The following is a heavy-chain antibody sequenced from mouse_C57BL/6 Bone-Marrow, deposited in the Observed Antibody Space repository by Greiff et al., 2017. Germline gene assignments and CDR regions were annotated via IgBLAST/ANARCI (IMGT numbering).Heavy chain of an antibody. CDR1: GYTFTSYW. Sequence: VQLQQPGAELVRPGSSVKLSCKASGYTFTSYWMHWVKQRPIQGLEWIGNIDPSDSETHYNQKFKDKATLTVDNSSSTAYMQLSSLTSEDSAVYYCARADYDYWYFDVWGTGTTVTVSS. D-gene: IGHD2-4*01. CDR3: ARADYDYWYFDV. V-gene: IGHV1-52*01. CDR2: IDPSDSET. J-gene: IGHJ1*03.